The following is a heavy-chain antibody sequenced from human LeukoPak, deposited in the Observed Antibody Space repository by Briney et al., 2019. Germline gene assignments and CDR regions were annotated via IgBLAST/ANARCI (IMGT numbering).Heavy chain of an antibody. J-gene: IGHJ4*02. D-gene: IGHD3-10*01. V-gene: IGHV3-21*01. CDR1: GFTFSSYS. CDR3: ARDLMVRGVIIDRVFDY. Sequence: GGSLRLSCAASGFTFSSYSMNWVRQAPGKGLEWVSSVSSSSSYIYYADSVRGRFTISRDNAKNSLYLQMNSLRVEDTAVYYCARDLMVRGVIIDRVFDYWGQGTLVTVSP. CDR2: VSSSSSYI.